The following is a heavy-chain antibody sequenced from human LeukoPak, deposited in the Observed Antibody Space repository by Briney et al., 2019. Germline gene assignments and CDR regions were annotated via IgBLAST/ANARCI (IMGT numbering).Heavy chain of an antibody. D-gene: IGHD3-22*01. CDR2: IYYSGST. CDR3: ARVRRESSGYPNYSDY. Sequence: SETLSLTCTVSGGSISSYYWSWTRQPPGKGLEWIGYIYYSGSTNYSPSLKSRVTISVDTSENQFSLKLSSVTAADTAVYFCARVRRESSGYPNYSDYWGQGTLVTVSS. CDR1: GGSISSYY. V-gene: IGHV4-59*01. J-gene: IGHJ4*02.